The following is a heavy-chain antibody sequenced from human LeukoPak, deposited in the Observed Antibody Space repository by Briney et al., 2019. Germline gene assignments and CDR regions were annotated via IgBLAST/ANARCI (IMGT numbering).Heavy chain of an antibody. V-gene: IGHV3-21*01. CDR2: ISSSSSYI. J-gene: IGHJ4*02. Sequence: GGSLRLSCAASGFTFSSYSMNWVRQAPGKGLEWVSYISSSSSYIYYADSVKGRFTISRDNAKNSLYLQMNSLRAEDTAVYYCARDPHYDFWTGYYDYWGQGTLVTVSS. D-gene: IGHD3-3*01. CDR3: ARDPHYDFWTGYYDY. CDR1: GFTFSSYS.